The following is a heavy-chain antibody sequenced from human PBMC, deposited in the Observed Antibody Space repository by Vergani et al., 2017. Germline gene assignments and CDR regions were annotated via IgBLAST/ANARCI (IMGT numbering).Heavy chain of an antibody. V-gene: IGHV3-15*01. Sequence: EVQLVESGGGLVKPGGSLRLFCAASGFTFSNAWMSWVRQAPGKGLEWVGRIKSKTDGGTTDYAAPVKGRFTISRDDSKNTLYLQMNSLKTEDTAVYYCTTSEELPLDAFDIWGQGTMVTVSS. CDR2: IKSKTDGGTT. CDR1: GFTFSNAW. D-gene: IGHD1-26*01. CDR3: TTSEELPLDAFDI. J-gene: IGHJ3*02.